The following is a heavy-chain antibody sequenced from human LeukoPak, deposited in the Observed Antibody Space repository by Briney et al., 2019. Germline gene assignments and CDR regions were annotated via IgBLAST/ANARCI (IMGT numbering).Heavy chain of an antibody. CDR2: IYYSGST. D-gene: IGHD3-22*01. Sequence: LRLSCAASGFTFSSYGMHWIRQHPGKGLEWIGSIYYSGSTYYNPSLKSRVTISIDTSKNQFSLKLSSVTAADTAVYYCARVTSGYIGPLDYWGQGTLVTVSS. V-gene: IGHV4-31*02. CDR1: GFTFSSYG. CDR3: ARVTSGYIGPLDY. J-gene: IGHJ4*02.